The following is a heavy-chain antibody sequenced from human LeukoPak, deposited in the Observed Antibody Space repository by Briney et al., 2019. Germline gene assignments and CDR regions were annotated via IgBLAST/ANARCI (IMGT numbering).Heavy chain of an antibody. CDR1: GFTFGSCW. CDR3: ARGRYSSRSGGYYFDI. J-gene: IGHJ4*02. V-gene: IGHV3-7*01. Sequence: GGSLRLSCAASGFTFGSCWMNWVRQTPGKGLEWVANIKKDGIEKYYVESVKGRFTISRDNAKNSLYLQMNSLRAEDTAVYYCARGRYSSRSGGYYFDIWGQGTLVTVSS. D-gene: IGHD2-2*01. CDR2: IKKDGIEK.